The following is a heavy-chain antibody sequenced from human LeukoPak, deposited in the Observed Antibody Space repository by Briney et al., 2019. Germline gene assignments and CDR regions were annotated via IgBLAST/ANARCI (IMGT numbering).Heavy chain of an antibody. CDR1: GFTFSSYA. D-gene: IGHD4-17*01. CDR3: ARDYDQPPTVTIYYYMDV. J-gene: IGHJ6*03. Sequence: PGGSLRLSCAGSGFTFSSYAMSWVRQAPGKGLEWVSSISSSSSYIYYAGSVKGRFTISRDNAKNSLYLQMNSLRAEDTAVYYCARDYDQPPTVTIYYYMDVWGKGTTVTVS. CDR2: ISSSSSYI. V-gene: IGHV3-21*01.